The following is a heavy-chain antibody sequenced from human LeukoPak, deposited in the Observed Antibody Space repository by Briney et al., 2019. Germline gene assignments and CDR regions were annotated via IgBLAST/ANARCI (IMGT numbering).Heavy chain of an antibody. V-gene: IGHV4-34*01. CDR2: INHSGST. Sequence: SETLSLTCAVYGGSFSGYYWSWIRQPPGKGLEWIGEINHSGSTNYNPSLKSRVTISVDTSKNQFSLKLSSVTAADTAVYHCARRASHANWFDPWGQGTLVTVSS. CDR1: GGSFSGYY. J-gene: IGHJ5*02. CDR3: ARRASHANWFDP.